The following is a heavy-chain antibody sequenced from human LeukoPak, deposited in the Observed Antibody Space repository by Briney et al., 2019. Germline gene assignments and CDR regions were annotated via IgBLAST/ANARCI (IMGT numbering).Heavy chain of an antibody. CDR2: ISGSGGST. V-gene: IGHV3-23*01. D-gene: IGHD6-13*01. J-gene: IGHJ4*02. Sequence: GGSLRLSCAASGSTFSSYAMSWVRQAPGKGLEWVSAISGSGGSTYYADSVKGRFTISRDNSKNTLYLQMNSLRAEDTAVYYCAKAKSMYSSSWYDYWGQGTLVTVSS. CDR3: AKAKSMYSSSWYDY. CDR1: GSTFSSYA.